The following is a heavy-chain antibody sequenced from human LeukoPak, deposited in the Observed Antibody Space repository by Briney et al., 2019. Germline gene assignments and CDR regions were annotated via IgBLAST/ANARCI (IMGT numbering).Heavy chain of an antibody. V-gene: IGHV4-39*07. D-gene: IGHD1-14*01. CDR3: ARDNHYAAFDI. J-gene: IGHJ3*02. CDR1: GGSISSSSYY. Sequence: SETLSLTCTVSGGSISSSSYYWGWIRQPPGKGLEWIGSIYYSGSTYYNPSLKSRVTTSVDTSKNQFSLKLSSVTAADTAVYYCARDNHYAAFDIWGQGTMVTVSS. CDR2: IYYSGST.